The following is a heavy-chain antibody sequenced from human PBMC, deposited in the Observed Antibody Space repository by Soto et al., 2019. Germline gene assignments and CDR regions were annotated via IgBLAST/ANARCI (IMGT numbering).Heavy chain of an antibody. V-gene: IGHV4-31*02. Sequence: PSETLSLTCTVSGGSLTSGGSYWSWIRQHPGKGLEWIGYLYSTGSTYYNPSLKGRLTISIDTSKNQFSLKLSSVTAADTAVYYCASPMFCNSATCFDSWGQGTLVTAPQ. CDR3: ASPMFCNSATCFDS. CDR2: LYSTGST. J-gene: IGHJ4*02. D-gene: IGHD2-2*01. CDR1: GGSLTSGGSY.